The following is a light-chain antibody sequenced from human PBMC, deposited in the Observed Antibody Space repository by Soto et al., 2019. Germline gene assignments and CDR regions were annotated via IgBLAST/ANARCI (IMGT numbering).Light chain of an antibody. V-gene: IGKV1-39*01. Sequence: DLQMTQSPSSLSASVGDRVTITCRASQSISSYLNWYQQKPGKAPKLLIYAASSLQSGVPSRFSGRGSGTDFTLTISSLQPEDFATYYCQPSYSTPWTFGQGTKVEIK. CDR3: QPSYSTPWT. CDR2: AAS. J-gene: IGKJ1*01. CDR1: QSISSY.